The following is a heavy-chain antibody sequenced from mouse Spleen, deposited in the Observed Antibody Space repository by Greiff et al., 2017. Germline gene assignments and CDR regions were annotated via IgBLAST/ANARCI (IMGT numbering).Heavy chain of an antibody. D-gene: IGHD4-1*01. CDR1: GFTFSSYA. J-gene: IGHJ2*01. CDR2: ISSGGGNT. V-gene: IGHV5-9-3*01. Sequence: EVQLVESGGGLVKLGGSLKLSCAASGFTFSSYAMSWVRQTPEKRLEWVATISSGGGNTYYPDSVKGRFTISRDNAKNTLYLQMSSLKSEDTAMYYCARGLTAFDYWGQGTTLTVSS. CDR3: ARGLTAFDY.